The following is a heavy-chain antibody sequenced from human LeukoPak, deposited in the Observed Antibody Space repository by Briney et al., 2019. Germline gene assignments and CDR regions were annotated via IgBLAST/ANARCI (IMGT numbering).Heavy chain of an antibody. V-gene: IGHV1-18*01. CDR1: GYTFTSYG. J-gene: IGHJ6*03. CDR3: ARGDIVVVPAAMGGYYYYMDV. Sequence: GASVTVSCKASGYTFTSYGISWVRQAPGQGLEWMGWISAYNGNTNYAQKLQGRVTMTTDTSTSTAYMELRRLRSDDTAVYYCARGDIVVVPAAMGGYYYYMDVWGKGTTVTVSS. CDR2: ISAYNGNT. D-gene: IGHD2-2*01.